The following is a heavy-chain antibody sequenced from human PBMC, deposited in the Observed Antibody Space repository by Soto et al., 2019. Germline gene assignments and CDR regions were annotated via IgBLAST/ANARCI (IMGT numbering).Heavy chain of an antibody. CDR2: IRGKRGNDGT. J-gene: IGHJ4*02. V-gene: IGHV3-73*02. CDR3: TMRLDWTAVDPLDY. CDR1: GFAFSDSA. D-gene: IGHD5-18*01. Sequence: EVQLVESGGGLVQPGGSLKLSCAASGFAFSDSAMHWVRQASGKGLEWIGRIRGKRGNDGTAYAASVKGRFTISRDDSKTTTYLQRNSLKIEDTAVYYCTMRLDWTAVDPLDYWGQGTLVTVSS.